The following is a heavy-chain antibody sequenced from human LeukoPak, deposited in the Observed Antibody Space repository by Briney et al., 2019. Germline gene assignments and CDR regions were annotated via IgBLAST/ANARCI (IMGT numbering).Heavy chain of an antibody. CDR1: GGSIGDSYW. CDR2: IYHSGST. D-gene: IGHD2-15*01. Sequence: SETLSLTCAVSGGSIGDSYWWTWVRQPPGKGLEWIGEIYHSGSTNYNPSLKGRVTISLDKSKNQFSLKLNSMTAADTAVYYCARDLIAATPGVMDWGQGTLVTVSS. CDR3: ARDLIAATPGVMD. V-gene: IGHV4-4*02. J-gene: IGHJ4*02.